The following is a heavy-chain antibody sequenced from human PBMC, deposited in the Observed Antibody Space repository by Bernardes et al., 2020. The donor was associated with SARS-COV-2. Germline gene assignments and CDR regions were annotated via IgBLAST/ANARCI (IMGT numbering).Heavy chain of an antibody. J-gene: IGHJ4*02. D-gene: IGHD1-1*01. CDR2: IYPGDSHS. V-gene: IGHV5-51*01. CDR3: ARGSWNDLSGFDY. Sequence: GEALKISCKGSGYSFTTYWIGWVRQMPGKGLEWMGIIYPGDSHSRYSPSFQGQVNISADKSISTAYLQWSSLKASDTAMYYCARGSWNDLSGFDYWGQGTLVTVSS. CDR1: GYSFTTYW.